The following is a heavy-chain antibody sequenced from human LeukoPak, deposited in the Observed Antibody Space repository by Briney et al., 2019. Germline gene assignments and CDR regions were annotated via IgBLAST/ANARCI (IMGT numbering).Heavy chain of an antibody. J-gene: IGHJ6*02. CDR1: GFTFSSYA. CDR3: AKYCSGGSCYPYYYYGMDV. D-gene: IGHD2-15*01. V-gene: IGHV3-23*01. CDR2: ISGSGGST. Sequence: PGGSLRLSCAASGFTFSSYAMSWVRQAPGKGLEWVSAISGSGGSTYYADSVKGRFTISRDNSKHTLYLQMNSLRAEDTAVYYCAKYCSGGSCYPYYYYGMDVWGQGTTVTVSS.